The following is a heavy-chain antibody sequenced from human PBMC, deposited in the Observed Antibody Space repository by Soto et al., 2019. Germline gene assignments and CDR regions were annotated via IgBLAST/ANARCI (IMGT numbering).Heavy chain of an antibody. CDR2: IHYRGST. CDR3: ARCRDAFGFDS. D-gene: IGHD2-2*01. CDR1: GGFISRGGYY. J-gene: IGHJ4*02. Sequence: QVQLRESGPGLVEPSQTLSLTCSVSGGFISRGGYYWSWIRQFPGKGLEWIGYIHYRGSTYYNPSLKSRGSISVDMSKNQLSLNLTSVTAADTAVYYCARCRDAFGFDSWGQGTLVTVSS. V-gene: IGHV4-31*03.